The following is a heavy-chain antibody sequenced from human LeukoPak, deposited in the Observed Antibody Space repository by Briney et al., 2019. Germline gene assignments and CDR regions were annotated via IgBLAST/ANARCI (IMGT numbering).Heavy chain of an antibody. V-gene: IGHV4-39*07. CDR2: IYYSGSI. CDR1: GGSISSSSYY. CDR3: ARDNYARYCSGGSCYFYYYGMDV. D-gene: IGHD2-15*01. Sequence: PSETLSLTCTVSGGSISSSSYYWGWIRQPPGKGLEWIGSIYYSGSIYYNPSLKSRVTISVDTSKNQFSLKLSSVTAADTAVYYCARDNYARYCSGGSCYFYYYGMDVWGQGTTVTVSS. J-gene: IGHJ6*02.